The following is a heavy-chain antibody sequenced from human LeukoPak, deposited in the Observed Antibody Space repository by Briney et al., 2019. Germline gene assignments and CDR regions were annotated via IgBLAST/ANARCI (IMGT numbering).Heavy chain of an antibody. CDR2: ISSSGSTI. V-gene: IGHV3-48*04. CDR1: GFTFSSYS. D-gene: IGHD3-10*01. J-gene: IGHJ3*02. CDR3: ARVLTVAMVRGVIIAGGAFDI. Sequence: GGSLRLSCAASGFTFSSYSMNWVRQAPGKGLEWVSYISSSGSTIDYADSVKGRFTISRDNAKNSLYLQMNSLRAEDTALYHCARVLTVAMVRGVIIAGGAFDIWGQGTMVTVSS.